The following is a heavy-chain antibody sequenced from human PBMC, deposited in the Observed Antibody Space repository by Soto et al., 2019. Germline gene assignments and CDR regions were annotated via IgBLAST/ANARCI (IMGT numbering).Heavy chain of an antibody. CDR1: GGSISSSTYY. CDR2: IYYTEST. Sequence: QLQLQESGPGLVKPSETLSLTCTVSGGSISSSTYYWGWIRQPPGKGLEWIGSIYYTESTYYNPSLKSRVTISVDSSKNQFSLRMSFMTAADTAVYYCATEYSSSFDYWGQGTLVTVSS. D-gene: IGHD6-6*01. V-gene: IGHV4-39*02. CDR3: ATEYSSSFDY. J-gene: IGHJ4*02.